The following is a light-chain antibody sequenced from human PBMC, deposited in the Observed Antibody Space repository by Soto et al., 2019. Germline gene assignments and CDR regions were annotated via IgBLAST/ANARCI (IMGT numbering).Light chain of an antibody. V-gene: IGKV3-11*01. Sequence: EIVLTQSPATLSSSPGERATLSCRASQSVSSYLAWYQQKPGQAPRLLIYDASNRATGIPARFSGSGSGTDFTLTISSLEPEDFAVYYCQQRSNWRWTFGQGTK. CDR3: QQRSNWRWT. J-gene: IGKJ1*01. CDR1: QSVSSY. CDR2: DAS.